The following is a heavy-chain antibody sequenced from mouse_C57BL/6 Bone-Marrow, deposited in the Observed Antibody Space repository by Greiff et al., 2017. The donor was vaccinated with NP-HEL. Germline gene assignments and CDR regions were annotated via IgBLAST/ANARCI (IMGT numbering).Heavy chain of an antibody. Sequence: QVQLQQPGAELVKPGASVKLSCKASGYTFTSYWMHWVKQRPGQGLEWIGMIHPNSGSTNYNEKFKSKATLTVDKSSSTAYMQLSSLTSEDSAVYYCARKGYFITTVVARNYFDYWGQGTTLTVSS. CDR3: ARKGYFITTVVARNYFDY. V-gene: IGHV1-64*01. D-gene: IGHD1-1*01. CDR2: IHPNSGST. J-gene: IGHJ2*01. CDR1: GYTFTSYW.